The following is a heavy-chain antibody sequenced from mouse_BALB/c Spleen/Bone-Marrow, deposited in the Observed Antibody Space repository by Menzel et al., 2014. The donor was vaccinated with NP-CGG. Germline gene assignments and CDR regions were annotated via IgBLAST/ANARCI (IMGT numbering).Heavy chain of an antibody. Sequence: QVHVKLSGAELVRPGSSVKISCKASGYTFTNFWMNWVKQRPGQGLEWIGQIHPGDGDTNNNGKFKGKATLTTDKSSSTAYMQLSSLSSEDSAVYFCARVYYGNLDYWGQGATLTVSS. CDR3: ARVYYGNLDY. CDR2: IHPGDGDT. CDR1: GYTFTNFW. D-gene: IGHD2-1*01. J-gene: IGHJ2*01. V-gene: IGHV1-80*01.